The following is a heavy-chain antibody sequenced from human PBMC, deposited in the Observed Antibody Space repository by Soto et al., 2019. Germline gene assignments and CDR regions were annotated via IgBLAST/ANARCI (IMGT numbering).Heavy chain of an antibody. CDR2: ITGSGGGT. D-gene: IGHD6-13*01. V-gene: IGHV3-23*01. Sequence: EVQLLESGGGLVQPGGSLRLSCAASGFTFSNYAMTWVRQAPGKGLEWVSVITGSGGGTYFVDSVKGRFTISRDNSKNPVYLQMNSPRGEGTAVYYCAKRPLTAAGFDYWGPGTLVNVSS. CDR1: GFTFSNYA. J-gene: IGHJ4*02. CDR3: AKRPLTAAGFDY.